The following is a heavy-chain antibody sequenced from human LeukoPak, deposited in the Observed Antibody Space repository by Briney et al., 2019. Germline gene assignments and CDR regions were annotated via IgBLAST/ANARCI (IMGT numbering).Heavy chain of an antibody. D-gene: IGHD4-17*01. J-gene: IGHJ4*02. V-gene: IGHV3-23*01. Sequence: GGSLRLSCAASGFTFSTYAMSWVRRAPGKGLGWVCALSGSGSSTYYADSLKGRFTISRDNSKNTLYLHMSTLRAEDTAVYYCAKDRYGDWSHTWDYWGQGTLVTVSS. CDR1: GFTFSTYA. CDR3: AKDRYGDWSHTWDY. CDR2: LSGSGSST.